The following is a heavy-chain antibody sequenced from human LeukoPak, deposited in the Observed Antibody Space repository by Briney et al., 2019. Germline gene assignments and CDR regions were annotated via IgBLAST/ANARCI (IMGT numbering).Heavy chain of an antibody. CDR1: GFTVSSNY. D-gene: IGHD5-18*01. CDR2: LYSGGST. CDR3: AREGRDTAGYFDY. J-gene: IGHJ4*02. Sequence: GGSLRLSCAASGFTVSSNYMSWVRQAPGKGLEWVSSLYSGGSTYYADSVKGRFTISRDNSKNTLYLQMSSLRAEDTAVYYCAREGRDTAGYFDYWGQGTLVTVSS. V-gene: IGHV3-53*01.